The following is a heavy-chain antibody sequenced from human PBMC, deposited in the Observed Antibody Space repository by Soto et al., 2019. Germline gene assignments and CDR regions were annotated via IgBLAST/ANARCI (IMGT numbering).Heavy chain of an antibody. CDR2: VFWDDDK. V-gene: IGHV2-5*02. Sequence: QITLKESGPTLVKPTQTLTLTCTFSGFSLTTSGVGVGWIRQPPGKALEWLALVFWDDDKRYSPSLKSRLTITKDTSKNQVVLTMTNMDPVDTATYYCAHTRAPRIFDYWGQGTLVTVSS. D-gene: IGHD2-15*01. CDR1: GFSLTTSGVG. J-gene: IGHJ4*02. CDR3: AHTRAPRIFDY.